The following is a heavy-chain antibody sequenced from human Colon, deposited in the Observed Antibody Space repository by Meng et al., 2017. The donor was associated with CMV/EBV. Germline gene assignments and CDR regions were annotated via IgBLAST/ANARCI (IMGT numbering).Heavy chain of an antibody. CDR3: AKGTVAGIRDWFDP. Sequence: SLKISCAASGFTFDDYAMHWVRQAPGKGLEWVSGISWNSGSIGYADSVKGRFTISRDNAKNSLYLQMNSLRAEDTALYYCAKGTVAGIRDWFDPWGQGTLVTVSS. V-gene: IGHV3-9*01. J-gene: IGHJ5*02. CDR1: GFTFDDYA. D-gene: IGHD6-19*01. CDR2: ISWNSGSI.